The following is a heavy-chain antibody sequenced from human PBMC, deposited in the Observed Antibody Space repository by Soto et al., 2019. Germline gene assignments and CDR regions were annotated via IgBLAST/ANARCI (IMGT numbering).Heavy chain of an antibody. D-gene: IGHD2-15*01. Sequence: PGGSLRLSCAASGVSFSSYAMSWVRQAPGRGLEWVSVMTGSYGVTYYADSVRGRFTISRDNSKNTVYLQMHSLRVEDTAIYYRAKAQEARGKFNSFFESLGQGTLVTVSS. V-gene: IGHV3-23*01. J-gene: IGHJ4*02. CDR2: MTGSYGVT. CDR3: AKAQEARGKFNSFFES. CDR1: GVSFSSYA.